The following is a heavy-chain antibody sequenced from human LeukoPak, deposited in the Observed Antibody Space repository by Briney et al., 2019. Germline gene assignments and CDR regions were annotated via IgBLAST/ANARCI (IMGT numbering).Heavy chain of an antibody. Sequence: SETLSLTCAVYGGSFSGYYWSWIRQPPGKGLEWIVEINHSGSTNYNPSLKSRVTISVDTSKNQFSLKLSSVTAADTAVYYCARGRYSSSWWRNNWFDPWGQGTLVTVSS. J-gene: IGHJ5*02. D-gene: IGHD6-13*01. CDR1: GGSFSGYY. CDR3: ARGRYSSSWWRNNWFDP. CDR2: INHSGST. V-gene: IGHV4-34*01.